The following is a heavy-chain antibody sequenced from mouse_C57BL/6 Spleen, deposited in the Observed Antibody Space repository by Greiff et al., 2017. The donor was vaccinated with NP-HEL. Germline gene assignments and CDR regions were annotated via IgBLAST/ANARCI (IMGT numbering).Heavy chain of an antibody. Sequence: VQLQQSGAELARPGASVKMSCKASGYTFTSYTMHWVKQRPGQGLEWIGYINPSSGYTKYNQKFKDKATLTADKSSSTAYMQLSSLTSEDTAVYYSARGGYSSSGYIDGWGTGTTGTVSS. J-gene: IGHJ1*03. CDR3: ARGGYSSSGYIDG. CDR2: INPSSGYT. CDR1: GYTFTSYT. V-gene: IGHV1-4*01. D-gene: IGHD1-1*01.